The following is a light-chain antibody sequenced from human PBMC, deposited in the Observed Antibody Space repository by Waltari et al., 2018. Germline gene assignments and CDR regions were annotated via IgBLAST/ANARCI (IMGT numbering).Light chain of an antibody. CDR3: AAWDDSLNGYV. CDR1: ASDVGGYRY. V-gene: IGLV2-8*01. J-gene: IGLJ1*01. Sequence: QSALTQPPSASGSPGQSVTISCTGTASDVGGYRYVSWCQQHPGKAPKLIIFDVSKRPSWVPDRFSGAKSGNTGSLTVSGLQAEDEADYYCAAWDDSLNGYVFGTGTKVTVL. CDR2: DVS.